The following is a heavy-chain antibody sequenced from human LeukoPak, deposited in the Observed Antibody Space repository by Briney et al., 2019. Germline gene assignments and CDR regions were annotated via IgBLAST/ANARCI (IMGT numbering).Heavy chain of an antibody. Sequence: GGSLRLSCAASGFTFSSYAMSWVRQAPGKGLEWVSAISVSGGSTYYADSLKGRFTISRDNSKNTLHLQMNSLRAEDPAVYYCAKRRGGSYYDAFNIWGQGTMVTVSS. CDR1: GFTFSSYA. V-gene: IGHV3-23*01. CDR2: ISVSGGST. J-gene: IGHJ3*02. D-gene: IGHD1-26*01. CDR3: AKRRGGSYYDAFNI.